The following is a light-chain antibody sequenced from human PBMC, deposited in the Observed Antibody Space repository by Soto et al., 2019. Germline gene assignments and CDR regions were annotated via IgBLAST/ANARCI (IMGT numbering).Light chain of an antibody. V-gene: IGKV1-12*01. J-gene: IGKJ2*01. Sequence: DIQMTQSPSSVSASVGDRVTITCRASQGVSNWLAWYPQKPGKAPKLLIYAASTLRSGVPSRFRGSGSGTDFTFTISSLQPEDFATYYCQQANSFPYTFGQGTKLEIK. CDR1: QGVSNW. CDR2: AAS. CDR3: QQANSFPYT.